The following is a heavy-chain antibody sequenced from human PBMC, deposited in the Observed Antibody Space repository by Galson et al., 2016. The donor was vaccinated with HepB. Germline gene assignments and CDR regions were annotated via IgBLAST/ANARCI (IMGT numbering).Heavy chain of an antibody. CDR2: IDNDGSRA. D-gene: IGHD6-19*01. Sequence: SLRLSCAVSGFTFGDYWMHWVRQAAGKGLVWIARIDNDGSRAGYADSVKGRFTVSRDNANNKLALQMNSLRGEDAGVYFCVRDVAIGWYQALGYWGHGTLVTVSS. CDR1: GFTFGDYW. J-gene: IGHJ4*01. V-gene: IGHV3-74*01. CDR3: VRDVAIGWYQALGY.